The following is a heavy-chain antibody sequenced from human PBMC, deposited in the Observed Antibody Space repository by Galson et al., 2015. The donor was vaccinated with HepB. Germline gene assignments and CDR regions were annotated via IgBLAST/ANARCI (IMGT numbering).Heavy chain of an antibody. CDR2: ISYDGSNK. Sequence: SLRLSCAASGFTFSSYGMHWVRQAPGKGLEWVAVISYDGSNKYYADSLKGRFTISRDNSKNTLYLQMNSLRAEDTAVYYCANGVATIFGVAGLDAIDIWGQGTMVTVSS. CDR1: GFTFSSYG. J-gene: IGHJ3*02. CDR3: ANGVATIFGVAGLDAIDI. D-gene: IGHD3-3*01. V-gene: IGHV3-30*18.